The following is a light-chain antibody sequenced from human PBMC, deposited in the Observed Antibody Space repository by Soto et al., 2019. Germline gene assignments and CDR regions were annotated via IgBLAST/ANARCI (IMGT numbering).Light chain of an antibody. Sequence: QSVLAQPASVSGSPGQSITISCTGTSSDVGGYNYVSGYQQHPGKAPQVMIYDVSNRPSGVSYRFSASKSGNTASLTISWLQAEDEADYFCSSYTSSGTYVFGAGTKVTVL. CDR1: SSDVGGYNY. J-gene: IGLJ1*01. CDR2: DVS. CDR3: SSYTSSGTYV. V-gene: IGLV2-14*01.